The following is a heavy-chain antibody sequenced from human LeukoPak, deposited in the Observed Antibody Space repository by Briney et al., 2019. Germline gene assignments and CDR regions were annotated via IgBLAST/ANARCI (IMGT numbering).Heavy chain of an antibody. CDR2: ISGSGGST. CDR1: GFTFSSYA. J-gene: IGHJ6*03. CDR3: AKDQSWGSYFSEYYYYYVDV. D-gene: IGHD1-26*01. Sequence: GGSLRLSCAASGFTFSSYAMSWVRQAPGKGLEWVSAISGSGGSTYYADSVKGRFTISRDNSKNTLYLQMNSLRAEDTAVYYCAKDQSWGSYFSEYYYYYVDVWGKGTTVTVSS. V-gene: IGHV3-23*01.